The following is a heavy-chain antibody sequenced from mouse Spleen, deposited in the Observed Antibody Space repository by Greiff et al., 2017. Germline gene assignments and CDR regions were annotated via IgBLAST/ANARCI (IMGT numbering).Heavy chain of an antibody. CDR1: GYTFTDYW. D-gene: IGHD2-3*01. Sequence: QVQLQQPGAELVMPGASVKMSCKASGYTFTDYWMHWVKQRPGQGLEWIGAIDTSDSYTSYNQKFKGKATLTVDESSSTAYMQLSSLTSEDSAVYYCARVGDGYYFDYWGQGTTLTVSS. J-gene: IGHJ2*01. V-gene: IGHV1-69*01. CDR2: IDTSDSYT. CDR3: ARVGDGYYFDY.